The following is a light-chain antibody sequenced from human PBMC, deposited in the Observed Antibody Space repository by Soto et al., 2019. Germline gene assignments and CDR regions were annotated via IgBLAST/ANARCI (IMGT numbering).Light chain of an antibody. CDR3: QQRSNWPLT. Sequence: EIVLTQSPATLSLSPGERATPSCSASQSVSSYLAWYQQKPGQAPRLLIYDASNRATGIPARFSGSGSGTDFTLTISSLEPDDFAVYYCQQRSNWPLTFGGGTKVDIK. CDR1: QSVSSY. V-gene: IGKV3-11*01. CDR2: DAS. J-gene: IGKJ4*01.